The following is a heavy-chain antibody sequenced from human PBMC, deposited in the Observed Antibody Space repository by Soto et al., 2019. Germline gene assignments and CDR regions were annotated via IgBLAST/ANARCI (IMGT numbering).Heavy chain of an antibody. V-gene: IGHV3-23*01. CDR3: GMADSSGYYYEKH. CDR1: GFTPNIFA. CDR2: VSGSGAVT. J-gene: IGHJ4*02. Sequence: EVQLLESGGGLVQPGGSLRLSCAASGFTPNIFAMSWVRQAPGKGLEWVSAVSGSGAVTYYTDSVRGRFTISRDNSRSRLYVQMSSLGAEDAAVYYCGMADSSGYYYEKHWGQGPLVTFSS. D-gene: IGHD3-22*01.